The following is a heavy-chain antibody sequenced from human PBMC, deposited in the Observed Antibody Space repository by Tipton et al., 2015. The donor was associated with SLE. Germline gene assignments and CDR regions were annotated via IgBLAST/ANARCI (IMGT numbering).Heavy chain of an antibody. CDR2: ISWNSGNK. CDR1: GFTFGRNA. J-gene: IGHJ1*01. CDR3: ARVPLQDYEVYFQH. Sequence: SLRLSCATSGFTFGRNAMHWVRQAPGKGLEWVSGISWNSGNKGYVDSVKGRFTISRDNSKNTLYLQMNSLRTEDTAVYYCARVPLQDYEVYFQHWGQGTLVTVSS. V-gene: IGHV3-9*01. D-gene: IGHD4-17*01.